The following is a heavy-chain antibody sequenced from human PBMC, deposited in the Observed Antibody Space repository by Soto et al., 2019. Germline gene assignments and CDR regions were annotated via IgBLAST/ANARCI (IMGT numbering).Heavy chain of an antibody. CDR1: GFTFISYA. Sequence: QVQLVESGGGVVQPGRSLRLSCAASGFTFISYAMHWVRQAPGKGLEWVAVISFDGSTEYYADSVKGRFTISRDNSKNTVYLQINSLRSEYTAVYYCARSRHGSGTYTHFYYGLDIWGQGTTVTVSS. V-gene: IGHV3-30-3*01. CDR2: ISFDGSTE. CDR3: ARSRHGSGTYTHFYYGLDI. D-gene: IGHD3-10*01. J-gene: IGHJ6*02.